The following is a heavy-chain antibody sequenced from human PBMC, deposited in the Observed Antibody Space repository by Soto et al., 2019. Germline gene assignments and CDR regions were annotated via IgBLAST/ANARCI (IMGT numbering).Heavy chain of an antibody. D-gene: IGHD3-10*01. V-gene: IGHV4-59*01. J-gene: IGHJ4*02. Sequence: SETLSLTCTVSGGSISSYYWSWIRQPPGKGLEWIGYIYYSGSTNYNPSLKSRVTISVDTSKNQFSLKLSSVTAADTAVYYCASLSIARFDQEIDYLCQGTLVTVSS. CDR3: ASLSIARFDQEIDY. CDR1: GGSISSYY. CDR2: IYYSGST.